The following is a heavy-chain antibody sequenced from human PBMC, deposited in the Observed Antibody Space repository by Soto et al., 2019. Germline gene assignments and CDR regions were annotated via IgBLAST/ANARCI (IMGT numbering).Heavy chain of an antibody. CDR2: IIPIFGTA. CDR1: GGTFSSYA. J-gene: IGHJ6*02. CDR3: ARDQGAGADPGGYYGMDV. V-gene: IGHV1-69*06. D-gene: IGHD1-26*01. Sequence: QVQLVQSGAEVKKPGSSVKVSCKASGGTFSSYAISWVRQAPGQGLEWMGGIIPIFGTANYAQKFQGRVTITADKSTSTAYMELSSLRSEDTAVYYCARDQGAGADPGGYYGMDVWGHGTTVTVSS.